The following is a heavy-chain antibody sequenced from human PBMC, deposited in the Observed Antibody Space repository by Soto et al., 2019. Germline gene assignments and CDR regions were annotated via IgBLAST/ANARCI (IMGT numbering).Heavy chain of an antibody. V-gene: IGHV3-30-3*02. CDR2: ISYDGSNK. Sequence: GGSLRLSCAASGFTFSSYAMHWVRQAPGKGLEWVAVISYDGSNKYYADSVKGRFTISRDNSKNTLYLQMNSLRVEDTAVYYCAKNDITVAGQDYWGPGTLVTVSS. CDR3: AKNDITVAGQDY. CDR1: GFTFSSYA. D-gene: IGHD6-19*01. J-gene: IGHJ4*02.